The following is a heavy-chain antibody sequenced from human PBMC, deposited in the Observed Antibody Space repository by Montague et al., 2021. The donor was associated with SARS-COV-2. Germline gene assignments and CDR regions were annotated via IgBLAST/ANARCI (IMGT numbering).Heavy chain of an antibody. CDR3: ARLAYCGAACFSGWEIFFDS. D-gene: IGHD2-21*02. CDR1: GGSFSSYY. J-gene: IGHJ4*02. V-gene: IGHV4-34*01. Sequence: SETLSLTCAVSGGSFSSYYWSWIRQPPGKGLEWIAETNHSGSSNYNPSLKSRVTMSVDTSKNQFSLKLNSVTVADTAVYYCARLAYCGAACFSGWEIFFDSWGQGTLVTVSS. CDR2: TNHSGSS.